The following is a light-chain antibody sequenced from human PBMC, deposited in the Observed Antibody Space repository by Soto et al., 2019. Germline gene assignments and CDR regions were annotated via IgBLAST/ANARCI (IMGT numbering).Light chain of an antibody. CDR2: DAS. Sequence: DVQMTQSPSTLSASVGDRVTSTCRASQSISSWLAWYQQKPGKAPKLLIYDASSLESGVPSRFSGSGSGTEFTLTISSLQPDDFATYYCQQYNSYSRTFGPGTKVDIK. V-gene: IGKV1-5*01. J-gene: IGKJ3*01. CDR1: QSISSW. CDR3: QQYNSYSRT.